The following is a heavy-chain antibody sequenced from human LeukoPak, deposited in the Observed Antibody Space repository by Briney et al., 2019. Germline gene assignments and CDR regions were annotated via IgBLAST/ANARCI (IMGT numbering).Heavy chain of an antibody. Sequence: GRSLRLSCAASGFTFSSYGMHWVRQAPGKGLEWVAVISYDGSNKYYADSVKGRSTISRDNSKNTLYLQMNSLRAEDTAVYYCARGRVRYCSGGSCYEWDYWGQGTLVTVSS. D-gene: IGHD2-15*01. J-gene: IGHJ4*02. V-gene: IGHV3-30*03. CDR2: ISYDGSNK. CDR1: GFTFSSYG. CDR3: ARGRVRYCSGGSCYEWDY.